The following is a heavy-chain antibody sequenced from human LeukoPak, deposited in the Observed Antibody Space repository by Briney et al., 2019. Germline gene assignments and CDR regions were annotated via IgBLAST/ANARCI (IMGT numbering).Heavy chain of an antibody. CDR1: GFTFSKYW. CDR3: ARESSYSSGWYDY. Sequence: PGGSLRLSCAASGFTFSKYWMHWVRQAPGKGLVWVSRIHTDGISTTYTDSVKGRFTISRDNAKNTLYLQMNSLRAEDTAVYYCARESSYSSGWYDYWGQGTLVTVSS. CDR2: IHTDGIST. D-gene: IGHD6-19*01. J-gene: IGHJ4*02. V-gene: IGHV3-74*01.